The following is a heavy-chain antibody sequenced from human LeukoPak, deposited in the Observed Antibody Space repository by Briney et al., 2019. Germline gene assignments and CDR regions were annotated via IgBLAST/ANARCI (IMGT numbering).Heavy chain of an antibody. V-gene: IGHV1-46*01. J-gene: IGHJ6*02. Sequence: ASVKVSCKASGYTFTSYYMHWVRQAPGQGLEWMGIINPSGGSTSYAQKFQCRVTMTRDTSTSTVYMELSSLRSEDTAVYYCAREGLAYCGGDCYSIPAYYGMDVWGQGTTVTVPS. CDR2: INPSGGST. CDR3: AREGLAYCGGDCYSIPAYYGMDV. CDR1: GYTFTSYY. D-gene: IGHD2-21*02.